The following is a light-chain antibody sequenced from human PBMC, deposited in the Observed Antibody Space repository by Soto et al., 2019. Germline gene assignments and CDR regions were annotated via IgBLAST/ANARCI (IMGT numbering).Light chain of an antibody. CDR3: QQYNNSPPLT. CDR2: SAS. V-gene: IGKV3-15*01. J-gene: IGKJ4*01. Sequence: EVVMTQSPATLSVSPGERATLSCRASQFVSTNLAWYQQKPGQAPRLLIYSASTRATGIPARFSGSGSGTEFTLTISSLQSEDFAVYYCQQYNNSPPLTFGGGTKVEIK. CDR1: QFVSTN.